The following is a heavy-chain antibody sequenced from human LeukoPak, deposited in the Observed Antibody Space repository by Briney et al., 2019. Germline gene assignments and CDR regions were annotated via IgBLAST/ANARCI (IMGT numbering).Heavy chain of an antibody. CDR3: AREPSGGYCSSSSCSRYFQH. D-gene: IGHD2-2*01. CDR1: GFIFSTYG. CDR2: ISGSGLNT. Sequence: GGSLRLSCAASGFIFSTYGMTWFRQAPGRGLEWVSGISGSGLNTYYADSVKGRFTISRDNAKNSLYLQMNSLRAEDTAVYYCAREPSGGYCSSSSCSRYFQHWGQGTLVTVSS. V-gene: IGHV3-23*01. J-gene: IGHJ1*01.